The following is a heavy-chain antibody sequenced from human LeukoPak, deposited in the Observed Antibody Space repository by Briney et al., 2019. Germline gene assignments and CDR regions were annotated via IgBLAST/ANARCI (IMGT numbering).Heavy chain of an antibody. V-gene: IGHV4-34*01. D-gene: IGHD3-3*01. CDR2: INHSGST. Sequence: SETLSLTCAVYGGSFSGYYWSWIRQPPGNGLEWIGEINHSGSTNYNPSLKSRVTISVDTSKNQFSLKLSSVTAADTAVYYCARGRFEEYYDFWSGYYNGGRFDYWGQGTLVTVSS. CDR1: GGSFSGYY. J-gene: IGHJ4*02. CDR3: ARGRFEEYYDFWSGYYNGGRFDY.